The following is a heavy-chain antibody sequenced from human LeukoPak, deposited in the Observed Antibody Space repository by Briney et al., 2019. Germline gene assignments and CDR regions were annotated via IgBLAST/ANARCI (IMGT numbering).Heavy chain of an antibody. CDR1: GYGMTNSW. J-gene: IGHJ4*02. CDR2: IYPGDSDT. Sequence: KISSKITGYGMTNSWIGGVRQVPGEGLEWKGIIYPGDSDTRYSPSFQGQVTISADKSISTAYLQWSSLKASDTAMYYCASSPYSSRLDYWGQGTLVTVSS. V-gene: IGHV5-51*01. D-gene: IGHD6-19*01. CDR3: ASSPYSSRLDY.